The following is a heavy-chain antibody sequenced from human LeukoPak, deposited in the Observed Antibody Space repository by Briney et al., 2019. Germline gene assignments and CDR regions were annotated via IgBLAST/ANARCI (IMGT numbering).Heavy chain of an antibody. CDR1: GFTFSSYW. J-gene: IGHJ3*02. CDR2: IWYDGSNK. D-gene: IGHD4-23*01. V-gene: IGHV3-33*08. Sequence: GGSLRLSCAASGFTFSSYWMSWVRQAPGKGLEWVAVIWYDGSNKHYGDSVKGRFTISRDNSQNTLYLQMNSLRAEDTAVYYCARDQTTVVTHDAFDIWGQGTMVTVSS. CDR3: ARDQTTVVTHDAFDI.